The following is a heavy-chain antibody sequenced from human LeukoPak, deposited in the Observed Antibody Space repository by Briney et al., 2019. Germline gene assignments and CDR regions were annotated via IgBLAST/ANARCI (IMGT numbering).Heavy chain of an antibody. D-gene: IGHD1-26*01. Sequence: SETLSLTCAVSGGSISSSNWWSWVRQPPGKGLEWIGEIYHSGSTNYNPSLKSRVTISVDKSENQFALKLSSVTAADTAVYYCARDKAVGATAVLAYYYYYYMDVWGKGTTVTVSS. J-gene: IGHJ6*03. V-gene: IGHV4-4*02. CDR3: ARDKAVGATAVLAYYYYYYMDV. CDR1: GGSISSSNW. CDR2: IYHSGST.